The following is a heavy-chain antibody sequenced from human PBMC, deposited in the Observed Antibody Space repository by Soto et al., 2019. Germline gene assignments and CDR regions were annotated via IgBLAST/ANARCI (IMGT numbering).Heavy chain of an antibody. CDR1: GFTFSNYG. V-gene: IGHV3-23*01. Sequence: GGSLRLSCAASGFTFSNYGMSWVRQAPGKGLEWVSATSGSGYSIHYADSVKGRFTISRDNSKNTMYLQMNSLRADDTAVYYCARERGDGYATGVYYYGLDVWGQGTTVTVSS. D-gene: IGHD5-12*01. CDR3: ARERGDGYATGVYYYGLDV. J-gene: IGHJ6*02. CDR2: TSGSGYSI.